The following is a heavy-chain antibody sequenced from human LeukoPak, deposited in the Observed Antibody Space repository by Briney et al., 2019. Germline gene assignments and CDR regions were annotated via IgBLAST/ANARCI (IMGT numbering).Heavy chain of an antibody. V-gene: IGHV4-38-2*01. CDR1: DYSISSGYY. CDR2: IYYSGST. D-gene: IGHD3-3*01. CDR3: ARHKWTIPATNYYMGL. J-gene: IGHJ6*03. Sequence: SETLSLTCAVSDYSISSGYYWGWIRQPPGKGLEWIGSIYYSGSTDYNPSLKSRVTISVDTSKNQFSLKLSSVTAADTAGYYCARHKWTIPATNYYMGLWGKGTTVTVSS.